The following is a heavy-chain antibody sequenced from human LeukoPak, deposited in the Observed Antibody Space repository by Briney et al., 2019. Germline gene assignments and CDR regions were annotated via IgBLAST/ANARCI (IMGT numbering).Heavy chain of an antibody. CDR3: ARDSPSDYGDPYYFDY. J-gene: IGHJ4*02. CDR1: GFTFNTYW. V-gene: IGHV3-48*04. Sequence: GGSLRLSCAASGFTFNTYWMNWVRQAPGKGLEWVSYISSSGSTIYYADSVKGRFTISRDNAKNSLYLQMNSLRAEDTAVYYCARDSPSDYGDPYYFDYWGQGTLVTVSS. CDR2: ISSSGSTI. D-gene: IGHD4-17*01.